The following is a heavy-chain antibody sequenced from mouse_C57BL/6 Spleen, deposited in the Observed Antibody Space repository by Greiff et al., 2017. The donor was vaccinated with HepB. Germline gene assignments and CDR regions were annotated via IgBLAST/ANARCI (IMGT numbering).Heavy chain of an antibody. V-gene: IGHV1-84*01. CDR1: GYTFTDYY. D-gene: IGHD2-4*01. CDR2: IYPGSGNT. Sequence: VQRVESGPELVKPGASVKISCKASGYTFTDYYINWVKQRPGQGLEWIGWIYPGSGNTKYNEKFKGKATLTVDTSSSTAYMQLSSLTSEDSAVYFCARDGGLRRYYYAMDYWGQGTSVTVSS. J-gene: IGHJ4*01. CDR3: ARDGGLRRYYYAMDY.